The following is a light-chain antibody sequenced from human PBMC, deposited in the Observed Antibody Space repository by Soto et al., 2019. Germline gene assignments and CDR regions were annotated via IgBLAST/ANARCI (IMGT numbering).Light chain of an antibody. Sequence: DIQVTQSPSTLSASVGDRVTITCRTSQSVSNWLAWYQQKPGKAPKLLIHQASSLASGVPSRFSAGGSGTEFTLTINSLQADDFATYYCQQYNSHSETFGQGTKVEVK. CDR3: QQYNSHSET. CDR1: QSVSNW. J-gene: IGKJ1*01. CDR2: QAS. V-gene: IGKV1-5*03.